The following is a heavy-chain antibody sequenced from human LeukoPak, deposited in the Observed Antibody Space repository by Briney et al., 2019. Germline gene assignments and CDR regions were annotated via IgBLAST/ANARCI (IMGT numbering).Heavy chain of an antibody. V-gene: IGHV3-30-3*01. CDR1: GFTFSSYA. J-gene: IGHJ4*02. Sequence: GGSLRLSCAASGFTFSSYAMHWVRQAPGKGLEWVAVISYDGSNKYYADSVKGRFTISRDNSKNTLYLQMNSLRAEDTAVYYCARDRHCSGGSCGRPYFDYWGQGTLVTVSS. CDR3: ARDRHCSGGSCGRPYFDY. CDR2: ISYDGSNK. D-gene: IGHD2-15*01.